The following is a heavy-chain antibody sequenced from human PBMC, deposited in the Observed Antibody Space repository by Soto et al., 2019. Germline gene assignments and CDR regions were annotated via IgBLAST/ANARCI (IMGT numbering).Heavy chain of an antibody. Sequence: GASLKVSCKASGGTFSRYVISWVLQAPGQGLEWIGAIITIFVTANYAQKFQGRVTITAGESTSTAYMGLSSLRSEDTAGYYCARGITMIVVGFGEKAAYYYGMDVWGQGITVTVSS. V-gene: IGHV1-69*13. CDR3: ARGITMIVVGFGEKAAYYYGMDV. CDR1: GGTFSRYV. CDR2: IITIFVTA. D-gene: IGHD3-22*01. J-gene: IGHJ6*02.